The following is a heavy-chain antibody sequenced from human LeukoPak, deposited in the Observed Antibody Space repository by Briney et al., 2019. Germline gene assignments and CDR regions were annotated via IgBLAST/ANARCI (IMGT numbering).Heavy chain of an antibody. D-gene: IGHD6-19*01. CDR2: IYYSGST. V-gene: IGHV4-39*01. CDR1: GGSISSNSYY. CDR3: AGSIAVAGRNFDY. Sequence: SETLSLTCAVSGGSISSNSYYWGWIRQPPGKGLEWIGSIYYSGSTYYNPSLKSRVTISVDTSKNQFSLKLSSVTAADTAVYYCAGSIAVAGRNFDYWGQGTLVTVSS. J-gene: IGHJ4*02.